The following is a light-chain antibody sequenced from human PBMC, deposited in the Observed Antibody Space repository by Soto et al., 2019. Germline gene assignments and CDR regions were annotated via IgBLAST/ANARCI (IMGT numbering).Light chain of an antibody. V-gene: IGLV1-44*01. CDR2: SNN. CDR1: SSNIGSNT. Sequence: QSVLTQPPSASGTPGQRVTISCSGSSSNIGSNTVNWYQQLPGTAPKLLTYSNNQRPSGVPDRFSGSKSGTSASLAISGLQSEDEADYYCAAWDDSLNGHYVFGTGPRVTVL. CDR3: AAWDDSLNGHYV. J-gene: IGLJ1*01.